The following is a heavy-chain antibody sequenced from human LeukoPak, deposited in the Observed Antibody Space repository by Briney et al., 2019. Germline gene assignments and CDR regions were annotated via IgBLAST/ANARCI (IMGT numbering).Heavy chain of an antibody. CDR3: ARDTATVDDAFDV. CDR1: GFTFSSYW. D-gene: IGHD6-13*01. V-gene: IGHV3-53*01. CDR2: IYSGGST. J-gene: IGHJ3*01. Sequence: GGSLRLSCAASGFTFSSYWMTWVHQAPGKGLEWVSVIYSGGSTYYADSVKGRFAISRDSSKNTLYLQMNSLRAEDTAVYYCARDTATVDDAFDVWGQGTMVTVSS.